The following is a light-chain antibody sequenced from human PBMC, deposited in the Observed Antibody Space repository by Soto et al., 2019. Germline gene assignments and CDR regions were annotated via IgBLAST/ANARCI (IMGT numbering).Light chain of an antibody. Sequence: DIQMTQSPSSLSAFVGDRVTITCRASQGISNYLAWYQQKPRKVPKLLIYAASTLQSGVPSRFSGSGSGTDFTLTISSLQPEDVATYYFQKYNSAPETFGQGTKVEIK. V-gene: IGKV1-27*01. CDR1: QGISNY. CDR2: AAS. J-gene: IGKJ1*01. CDR3: QKYNSAPET.